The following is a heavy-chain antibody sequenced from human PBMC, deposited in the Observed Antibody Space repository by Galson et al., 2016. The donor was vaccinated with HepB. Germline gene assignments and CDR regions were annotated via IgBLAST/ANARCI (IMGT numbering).Heavy chain of an antibody. Sequence: SLRLSCAASGFTFRDYSMNWVRQAPGKGLDWVSYIGGSGTTIYYADSVKGRFTISRDNAKKLLYLQMHSLRDEDTALYYCTRDHYYDSSGHLVYYGMDVWGQGTTVTVSS. V-gene: IGHV3-48*03. CDR2: IGGSGTTI. J-gene: IGHJ6*02. CDR3: TRDHYYDSSGHLVYYGMDV. D-gene: IGHD3-22*01. CDR1: GFTFRDYS.